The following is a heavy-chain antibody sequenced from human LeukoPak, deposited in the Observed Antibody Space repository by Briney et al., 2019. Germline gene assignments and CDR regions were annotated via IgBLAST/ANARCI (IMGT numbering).Heavy chain of an antibody. CDR3: ARAGSFINWFDP. J-gene: IGHJ5*02. Sequence: VASVKVSCKASGGTFSSYAISWVRQAPGQGLEWMGGIIPIFGTANYAQKFQGRVTITADESTSTAYMELSSLRSGDTAVYYCARAGSFINWFDPWGQGTLVTVSS. V-gene: IGHV1-69*01. CDR2: IIPIFGTA. D-gene: IGHD3-10*01. CDR1: GGTFSSYA.